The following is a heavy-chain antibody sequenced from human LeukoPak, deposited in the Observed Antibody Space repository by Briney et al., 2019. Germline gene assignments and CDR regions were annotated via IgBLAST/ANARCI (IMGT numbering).Heavy chain of an antibody. CDR2: ISWSSGII. V-gene: IGHV3-9*01. Sequence: GGSLRLSCAASGFIFDDHGMHWVRQAPGKGLEWVSGISWSSGIIGYADSVKGRFTISRDNAKNSLYLQMNSLRAEDTAVYHCATGRSCTTCYLPDYWGQGTLVTVSS. CDR3: ATGRSCTTCYLPDY. J-gene: IGHJ4*02. CDR1: GFIFDDHG. D-gene: IGHD2-2*01.